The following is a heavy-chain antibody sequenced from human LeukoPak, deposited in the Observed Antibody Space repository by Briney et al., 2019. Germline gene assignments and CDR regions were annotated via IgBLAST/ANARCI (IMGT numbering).Heavy chain of an antibody. Sequence: ASVNVSCKTSGYSFNIYEINWMRQATGQGLEWMGWVNPNSGDTDYAQKFQGRLTMTRNTSISTAYMELSGLRLEDTAVYYCSRGPRFDPWGQGTQVTVSS. CDR2: VNPNSGDT. J-gene: IGHJ5*02. V-gene: IGHV1-8*01. CDR1: GYSFNIYE. CDR3: SRGPRFDP.